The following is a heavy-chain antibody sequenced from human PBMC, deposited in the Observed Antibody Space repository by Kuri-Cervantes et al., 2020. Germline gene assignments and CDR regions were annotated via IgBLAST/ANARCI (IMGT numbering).Heavy chain of an antibody. CDR3: TRGFCSGGSCGYMDV. V-gene: IGHV3-53*03. Sequence: GESLKISCAASGFTFSSYSMNWVRQAPGKGLEWVSVIYSGGSTYYADSVKGRFTISRDNSKNTLYLQMNSLRAEDTAVYFCTRGFCSGGSCGYMDVWGKGTTVTVSS. D-gene: IGHD2-15*01. J-gene: IGHJ6*03. CDR2: IYSGGST. CDR1: GFTFSSYS.